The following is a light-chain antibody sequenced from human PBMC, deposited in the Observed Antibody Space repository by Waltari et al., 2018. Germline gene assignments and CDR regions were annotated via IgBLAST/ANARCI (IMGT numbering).Light chain of an antibody. CDR2: KAS. CDR1: QNIDNN. J-gene: IGKJ2*01. Sequence: DIQMTQSPSTLSASVGDRVSITCRASQNIDNNLAWFQQKPGKAPKPVIYKASNLEDWVPSRFSGSGSGTKFTLYINTLQPDDFATYYCQQYNSYSGSFGQGTKLDFK. V-gene: IGKV1-5*03. CDR3: QQYNSYSGS.